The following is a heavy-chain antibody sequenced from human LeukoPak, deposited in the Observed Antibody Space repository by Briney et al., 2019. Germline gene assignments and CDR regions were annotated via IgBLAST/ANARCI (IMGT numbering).Heavy chain of an antibody. Sequence: ASVKVSCKASGYTFTGYYMHWVRQAPGQGLEWMGWINPNSGGTNYAQKFQGRVTMTRDTSISTAYMELSRLRSDDTAVYYCARDYYDILTGYYSGVDAYYYMDVWGKGTTVTVSS. CDR1: GYTFTGYY. J-gene: IGHJ6*03. CDR3: ARDYYDILTGYYSGVDAYYYMDV. D-gene: IGHD3-9*01. CDR2: INPNSGGT. V-gene: IGHV1-2*02.